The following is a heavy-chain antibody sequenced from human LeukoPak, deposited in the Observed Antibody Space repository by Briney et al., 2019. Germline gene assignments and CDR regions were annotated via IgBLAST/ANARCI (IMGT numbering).Heavy chain of an antibody. J-gene: IGHJ4*02. V-gene: IGHV3-30-3*01. CDR2: ISYDGSNK. CDR1: GLTFSTYA. Sequence: GGSLRLSCAASGLTFSTYALHWVRQPPGKGLKWVGLISYDGSNKYYEDSVKGRFTISRDNSKNTLYLEMSSLRPEDTAMYYCARDRVTWGDGDYAGVYWGQGALVTVSS. CDR3: ARDRVTWGDGDYAGVY. D-gene: IGHD4-17*01.